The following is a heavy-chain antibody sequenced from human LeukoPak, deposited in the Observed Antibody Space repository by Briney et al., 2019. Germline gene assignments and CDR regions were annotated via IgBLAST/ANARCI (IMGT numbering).Heavy chain of an antibody. V-gene: IGHV4-59*01. CDR1: GGSISGYY. D-gene: IGHD1-26*01. J-gene: IGHJ5*02. CDR3: ARVSREVGATSYWFDP. Sequence: PSETLSLTCTVSGGSISGYYWSWIRQPPGKGLEWIGYIYYSGSTNYNPSLKSRVTISVDTSKNQFSLKLSSVTAADTAVYYCARVSREVGATSYWFDPWGQGTLVTVSS. CDR2: IYYSGST.